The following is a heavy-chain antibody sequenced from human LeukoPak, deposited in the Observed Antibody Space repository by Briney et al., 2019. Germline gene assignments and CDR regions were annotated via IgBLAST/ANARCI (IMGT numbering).Heavy chain of an antibody. CDR2: SNPNGDST. CDR3: ARDQDGDGYIHFDY. Sequence: ASVKVSCKASGYTFTNYYIHWVRQAPGHGLEWLGISNPNGDSTNYAQKFQGRVTMTRDTSTSTVYMDLSSLRSEDTAVYYCARDQDGDGYIHFDYWGQGTLVTVSS. J-gene: IGHJ4*02. CDR1: GYTFTNYY. D-gene: IGHD5-24*01. V-gene: IGHV1-46*01.